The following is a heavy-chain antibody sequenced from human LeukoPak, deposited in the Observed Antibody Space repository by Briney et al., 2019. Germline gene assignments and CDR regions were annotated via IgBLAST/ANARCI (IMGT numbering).Heavy chain of an antibody. Sequence: GGSLRLSCAASGFTFSSYAMSWVRQAPGKGLEWVSAISGSGGSTYYADSVKGRFTISRNNSKNTLYLQMNSLRAEDTAVYYCAKDPARGPNRGYWGQGTLVTVSS. CDR3: AKDPARGPNRGY. J-gene: IGHJ4*02. V-gene: IGHV3-23*01. CDR1: GFTFSSYA. D-gene: IGHD1-14*01. CDR2: ISGSGGST.